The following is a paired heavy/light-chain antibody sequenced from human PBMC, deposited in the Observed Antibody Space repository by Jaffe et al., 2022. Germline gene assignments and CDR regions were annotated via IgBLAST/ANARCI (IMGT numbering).Light chain of an antibody. Sequence: DIVMTQSPDSLAVSLGERATINCKSSQSVLYSSNNKNYLAWYQQKPGQPPKLLIYWASTRESGVPDRFSGSGSGTDFTLTISSLQAEDVAVYYCQQYYSTPSWTFGQGTKVEIK. CDR2: WAS. CDR1: QSVLYSSNNKNY. J-gene: IGKJ1*01. V-gene: IGKV4-1*01. CDR3: QQYYSTPSWT.
Heavy chain of an antibody. J-gene: IGHJ4*02. V-gene: IGHV4-39*01. CDR2: IYYSGST. CDR3: ARYYDFWSGYYSQGLWSFDY. D-gene: IGHD3-3*01. Sequence: QLQLQESGPGLVKPSETLSLTCTVSGGSISSSSYYWGWIRQPPGKGLEWIGSIYYSGSTYYNPSLKSRVTISVDTSKNQFSLKLSSVTAADTAVYYCARYYDFWSGYYSQGLWSFDYWGQGTLVTVSS. CDR1: GGSISSSSYY.